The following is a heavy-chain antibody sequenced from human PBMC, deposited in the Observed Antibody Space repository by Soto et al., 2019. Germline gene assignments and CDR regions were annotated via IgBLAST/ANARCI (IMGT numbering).Heavy chain of an antibody. V-gene: IGHV4-61*01. J-gene: IGHJ4*02. CDR3: ARLVRSLHFDY. D-gene: IGHD2-8*02. CDR1: GGSVNSDSHY. Sequence: QVQLQESDPGLVKPSETLSLTCTVSGGSVNSDSHYWSWIRQPPGKGLEWIGHMFYSGSTNYNPSLKSRVTISGDTSKNQFSLKLSSVTAADTAVYYCARLVRSLHFDYWGQGTPVTVSS. CDR2: MFYSGST.